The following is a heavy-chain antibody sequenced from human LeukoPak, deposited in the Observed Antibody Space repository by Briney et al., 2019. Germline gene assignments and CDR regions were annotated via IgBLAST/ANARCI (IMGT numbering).Heavy chain of an antibody. CDR3: ARTDYGDYKWYFDY. J-gene: IGHJ4*02. CDR2: ILHSGST. D-gene: IGHD4-17*01. V-gene: IGHV4-38-2*01. CDR1: GYSISSGYL. Sequence: PSETLSLTCGVSGYSISSGYLWGWIRQPPGKGLEWIGSILHSGSTYYNPSLKSRVTISVDTSKNQFSLKLSSVTAADTAVYYCARTDYGDYKWYFDYWGQGTLVTVSS.